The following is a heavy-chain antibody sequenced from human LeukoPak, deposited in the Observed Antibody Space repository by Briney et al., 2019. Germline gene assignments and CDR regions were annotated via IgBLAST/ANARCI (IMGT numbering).Heavy chain of an antibody. Sequence: GGSLRLSCAASGFTFDDYAMSWVRQAPGKGLEWVSGINWSGVSTGYADSVKGRFTISRDNTKNSLFLQMDSLRAEDTAFYYCAKGKDTLNPYWYFDVWGRGTLVTVSS. CDR1: GFTFDDYA. J-gene: IGHJ2*01. V-gene: IGHV3-20*04. CDR3: AKGKDTLNPYWYFDV. CDR2: INWSGVST. D-gene: IGHD2-15*01.